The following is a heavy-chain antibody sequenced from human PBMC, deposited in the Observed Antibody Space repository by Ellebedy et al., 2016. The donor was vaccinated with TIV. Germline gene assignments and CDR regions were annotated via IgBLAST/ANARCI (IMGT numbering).Heavy chain of an antibody. Sequence: MPSETLSLTCAVYGGSFSGHYWSWIRQPPGKGLEWIGEINHTGGTNDNPSLKSRVTMSVDTSKNQFPLKLRAVTAADTAVYYCAREGGEFCGGDCFATWGQGTLVTVSS. CDR3: AREGGEFCGGDCFAT. J-gene: IGHJ5*02. CDR1: GGSFSGHY. D-gene: IGHD2-21*02. V-gene: IGHV4-34*01. CDR2: INHTGGT.